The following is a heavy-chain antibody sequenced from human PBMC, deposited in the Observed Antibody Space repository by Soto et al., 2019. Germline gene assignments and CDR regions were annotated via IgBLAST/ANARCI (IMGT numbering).Heavy chain of an antibody. CDR1: GITYNTYA. CDR2: INVGNGDT. D-gene: IGHD5-12*01. CDR3: ARAISGYVT. Sequence: VQLVQSGAEIKKTGASVMLSCKASGITYNTYAIHWVRQAPGQGLEWMGWINVGNGDTRYSQIFEGRVTRARDTSANTVYMDMGSLKTEDTGIYYCARAISGYVTWGQGTLVTVSS. V-gene: IGHV1-3*01. J-gene: IGHJ4*02.